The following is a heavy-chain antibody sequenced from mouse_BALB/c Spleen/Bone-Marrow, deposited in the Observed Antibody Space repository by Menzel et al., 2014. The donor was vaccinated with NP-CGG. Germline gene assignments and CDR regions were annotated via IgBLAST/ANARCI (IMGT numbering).Heavy chain of an antibody. CDR1: GSTFTNYT. CDR2: INPSSGYT. Sequence: VKLMESGAELARPGASVQMSCKASGSTFTNYTRHWIKQRPGQGLEWIGYINPSSGYTNYNQKFKVKATLTADKSSGTAYMQLSSLTSEASAVYYCARGHYGSSYSAVDYWGQGTSITVSS. V-gene: IGHV1-4*01. J-gene: IGHJ4*01. CDR3: ARGHYGSSYSAVDY. D-gene: IGHD1-1*01.